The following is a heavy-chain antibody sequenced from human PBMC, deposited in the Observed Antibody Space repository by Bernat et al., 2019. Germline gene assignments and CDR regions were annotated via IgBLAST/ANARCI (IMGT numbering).Heavy chain of an antibody. CDR3: TRLERGGKSDY. J-gene: IGHJ4*02. D-gene: IGHD3-16*01. CDR1: GFTLSNHY. Sequence: EVQLVESGGGLVHPGGSLRLSCAASGFTLSNHYMDWVRQAPGKGLEWVGRIKNKTNSYNTEYAACVRGRFNMSTDDSKNSLNLQMNGLKTEDTAGYYCTRLERGGKSDYWGQGTLVTVSS. CDR2: IKNKTNSYNT. V-gene: IGHV3-72*01.